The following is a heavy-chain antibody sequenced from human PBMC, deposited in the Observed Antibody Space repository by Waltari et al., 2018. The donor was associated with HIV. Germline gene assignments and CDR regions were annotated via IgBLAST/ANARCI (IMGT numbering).Heavy chain of an antibody. CDR2: INPNSGGT. V-gene: IGHV1-2*06. Sequence: QVQLVQSGAELEKPGASVKVACKPSGNTFTREYIPSLQQPPGQGLEWMGRINPNSGGTNYAQQFQGRVTMTRDTSISTAYMELSRLRSDDTAVYYCAREGARMTTMIYYYYGMDVWGQGTTVTVSS. CDR1: GNTFTREY. D-gene: IGHD4-4*01. CDR3: AREGARMTTMIYYYYGMDV. J-gene: IGHJ6*02.